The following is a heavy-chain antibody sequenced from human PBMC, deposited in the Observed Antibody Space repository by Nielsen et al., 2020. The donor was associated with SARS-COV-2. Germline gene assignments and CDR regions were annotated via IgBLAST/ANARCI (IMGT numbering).Heavy chain of an antibody. CDR3: ARVPYSGSYYGYFDY. Sequence: GGSLRLSCAASGFTFSSYGMHWVRQAPGKGLEWVADIKPDGSEKFYVDSVKGRFTISRDNAKNSMSLQMNSLRAEDTAVYYCARVPYSGSYYGYFDYWGQGTLVTVSS. V-gene: IGHV3-7*01. CDR1: GFTFSSYG. CDR2: IKPDGSEK. J-gene: IGHJ4*02. D-gene: IGHD1-26*01.